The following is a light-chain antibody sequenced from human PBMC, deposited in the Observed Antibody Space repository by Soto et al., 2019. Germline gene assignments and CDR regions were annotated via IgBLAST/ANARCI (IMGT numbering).Light chain of an antibody. CDR1: NSGVGSDSL. CDR3: CSYAGSYTYV. V-gene: IGLV2-23*02. CDR2: EVR. J-gene: IGLJ1*01. Sequence: QSALTQPGSVSGSPEHSITISCTGTNSGVGSDSLAAWYQQHLGKAPKLMIYEVRKRASGVSSRFSGSKSGNTASLTISGLQAEDEADYHCCSYAGSYTYVFGPGTQVTVL.